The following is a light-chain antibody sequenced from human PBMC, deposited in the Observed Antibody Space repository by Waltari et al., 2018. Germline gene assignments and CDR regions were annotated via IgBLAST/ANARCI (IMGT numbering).Light chain of an antibody. Sequence: DIVMTQSPDSLAVSLGERATINCKSSQSVLYSTNSNNYPGWYQQKPGQPPKLLIYWSSSRQSGVPDRVSGSGSGTDFTLTISSLQAEDVAVYYCQQYYKTPWTFGQGTKVEIK. CDR1: QSVLYSTNSNNY. V-gene: IGKV4-1*01. J-gene: IGKJ1*01. CDR3: QQYYKTPWT. CDR2: WSS.